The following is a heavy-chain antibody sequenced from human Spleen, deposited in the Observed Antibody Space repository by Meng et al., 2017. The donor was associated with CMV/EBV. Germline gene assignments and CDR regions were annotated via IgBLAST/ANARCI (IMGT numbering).Heavy chain of an antibody. D-gene: IGHD2-8*01. CDR2: IIPNSGGT. Sequence: ASVKVSCKASGGTFSSYAISWVRQAPGQGLEWMGGIIPNSGGTNYAQKFQGRVTMTRDTSISTAYMELTRLRSDDTAMYYCARESTDGLGINFDYWGQGTLVTVSS. J-gene: IGHJ4*02. CDR3: ARESTDGLGINFDY. V-gene: IGHV1-2*02. CDR1: GGTFSSYA.